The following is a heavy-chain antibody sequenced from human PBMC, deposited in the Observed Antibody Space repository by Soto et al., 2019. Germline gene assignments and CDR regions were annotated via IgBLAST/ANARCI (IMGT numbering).Heavy chain of an antibody. CDR2: IYYSGST. D-gene: IGHD2-21*02. J-gene: IGHJ4*02. CDR1: GGSISSYY. Sequence: SETLSLTCTVSGGSISSYYWSWIRQPPGKGLEWIGYIYYSGSTNYNPSLKSRFAISRDNAQNSVYLQLNSLRAEDTAVYYCGRDLGTCGGDCSLDYWGQGTLVTVSS. V-gene: IGHV4-59*12. CDR3: GRDLGTCGGDCSLDY.